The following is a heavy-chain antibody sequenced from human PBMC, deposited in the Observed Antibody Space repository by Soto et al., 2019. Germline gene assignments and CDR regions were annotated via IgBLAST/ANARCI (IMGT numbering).Heavy chain of an antibody. CDR1: GFPFCSYD. CDR3: ARDVLGDCSSTSCPFDP. CDR2: IWYDGSNK. D-gene: IGHD2-2*01. J-gene: IGHJ5*02. V-gene: IGHV3-33*01. Sequence: GSLRLSCAASGFPFCSYDMHWVRQAPGKGLEWVAVIWYDGSNKYYADSVKGRFTISRANSKNTLYLQMNSLRAEDTAVYYCARDVLGDCSSTSCPFDPWGQGTLVTVPS.